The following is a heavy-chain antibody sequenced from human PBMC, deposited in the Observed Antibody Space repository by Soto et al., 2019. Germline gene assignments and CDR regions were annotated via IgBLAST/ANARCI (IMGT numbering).Heavy chain of an antibody. V-gene: IGHV3-23*01. CDR1: GFSFSTYP. J-gene: IGHJ6*02. Sequence: GGSLRLSCAASGFSFSTYPMTWVRQAPGKRLEGVSSISGSGGDTYYIDSVKGRFTISRDNSKNTVYLQMNSLRAEDTAVYYCAKILSTVTTYYYGMDVWGQGTTVTVSS. CDR2: ISGSGGDT. CDR3: AKILSTVTTYYYGMDV. D-gene: IGHD4-17*01.